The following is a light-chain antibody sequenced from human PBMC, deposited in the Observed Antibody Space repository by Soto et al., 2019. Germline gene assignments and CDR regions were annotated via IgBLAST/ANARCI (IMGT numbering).Light chain of an antibody. CDR2: GAS. V-gene: IGKV3-15*01. Sequence: EIVLTQSPATLSLSPGERATLSCRASQSVSSSYLAWYQQKPGQAPRLLIQGASTRATGIPARFSGSGSGTEFTLTISSLQSEDFAVYYCQQYNNWPRITFGPGTKVDIK. CDR3: QQYNNWPRIT. CDR1: QSVSSSY. J-gene: IGKJ3*01.